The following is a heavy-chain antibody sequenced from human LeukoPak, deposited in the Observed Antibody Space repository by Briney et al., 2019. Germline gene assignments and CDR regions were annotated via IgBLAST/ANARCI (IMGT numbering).Heavy chain of an antibody. J-gene: IGHJ6*03. CDR1: GFTFSSYA. V-gene: IGHV3-30-3*01. Sequence: PGGSLRLSCAASGFTFSSYAMHWVRQAPGKGLEWVAVISYDGSNKYYADSVKGRFTISRDNSKNTLYLQMNSLRAEDTAVYYCARVPDDYRNMDVWGKGTTVTVSS. CDR3: ARVPDDYRNMDV. D-gene: IGHD4-11*01. CDR2: ISYDGSNK.